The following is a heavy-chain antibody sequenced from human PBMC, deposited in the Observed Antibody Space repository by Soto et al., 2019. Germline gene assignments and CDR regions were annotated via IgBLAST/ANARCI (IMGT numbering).Heavy chain of an antibody. Sequence: GGSLRLSCAASGFSFGSYALSWVRQAPGKGLEWVSTISGSDGKTFYADSVKGRFSISRGTSQNTLYLQMNSLRADDTAIYYCARWSYLDYWGQGTRVTVSS. CDR2: ISGSDGKT. J-gene: IGHJ4*02. CDR3: ARWSYLDY. CDR1: GFSFGSYA. V-gene: IGHV3-23*01. D-gene: IGHD3-3*01.